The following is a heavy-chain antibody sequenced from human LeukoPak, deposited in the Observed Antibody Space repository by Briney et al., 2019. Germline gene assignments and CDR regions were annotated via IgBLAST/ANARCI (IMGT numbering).Heavy chain of an antibody. Sequence: SETLSLTCTLSGGSIGSYYWSWIRQPPGKGLQWIGYIYYSGNTNYNPSLKNRVTISVDTSKNQFSMKLTSVTAADTAVYYCAREDDDYLFDYWGQGALVTVSS. CDR3: AREDDDYLFDY. V-gene: IGHV4-59*01. J-gene: IGHJ4*02. CDR2: IYYSGNT. CDR1: GGSIGSYY. D-gene: IGHD4-17*01.